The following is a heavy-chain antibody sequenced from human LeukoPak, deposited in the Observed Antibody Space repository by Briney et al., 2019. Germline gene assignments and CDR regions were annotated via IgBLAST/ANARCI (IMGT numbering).Heavy chain of an antibody. D-gene: IGHD3-10*01. CDR1: GFTFSRYW. CDR3: ASGLSWLFDY. V-gene: IGHV3-7*01. CDR2: INQGESAK. Sequence: PGGSLRLSCAASGFTFSRYWMSWVRQAPGKGLEWVASINQGESAKFYGDSVRGRFTISRDNAKNSLYLQMNSLRAEDTAVYYCASGLSWLFDYWGQGTLVTVSS. J-gene: IGHJ4*02.